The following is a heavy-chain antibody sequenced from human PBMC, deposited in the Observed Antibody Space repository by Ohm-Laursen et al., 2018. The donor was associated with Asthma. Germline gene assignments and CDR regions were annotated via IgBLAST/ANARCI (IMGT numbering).Heavy chain of an antibody. V-gene: IGHV3-33*01. Sequence: RSLRLSCTASGFTFSSYGMHWVRQAPGKGLEWVAVIWYDGSNKYYADSVKGRFTISRDNSKNTLYLQMNSLRAEDTAVYYCGRLSLVTAPGMDVWGQGTTVTVSS. CDR1: GFTFSSYG. J-gene: IGHJ6*02. CDR3: GRLSLVTAPGMDV. D-gene: IGHD3-9*01. CDR2: IWYDGSNK.